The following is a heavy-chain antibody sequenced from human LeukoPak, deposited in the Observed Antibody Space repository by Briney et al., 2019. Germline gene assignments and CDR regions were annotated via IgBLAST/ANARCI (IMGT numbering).Heavy chain of an antibody. CDR2: INPSGGST. V-gene: IGHV1-46*01. J-gene: IGHJ6*02. CDR1: GYTFTSYY. Sequence: ASVKVSCKASGYTFTSYYMHWVRQAPGQGLEWMGIINPSGGSTSYAQKFQGRVTMTRDTSTSTVYMELSSLRSEDTAVYYCARDLDIVVVPAAIPPLYYYGMDVWGQGTTVTVSS. CDR3: ARDLDIVVVPAAIPPLYYYGMDV. D-gene: IGHD2-2*03.